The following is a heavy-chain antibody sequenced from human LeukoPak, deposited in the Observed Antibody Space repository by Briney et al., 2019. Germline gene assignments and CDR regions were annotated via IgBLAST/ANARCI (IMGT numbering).Heavy chain of an antibody. CDR2: ISYDGSSE. CDR3: AKDPGWVVAASRGMDV. V-gene: IGHV3-30*18. CDR1: GFTFSSFG. Sequence: GGSLRLSCAASGFTFSSFGMHWVRQAPGKGLEWVAAISYDGSSEYHADSVKGRFTISRDNSKNTLYLQMNSLRAEDTAMYYCAKDPGWVVAASRGMDVWGQGTTVTVS. J-gene: IGHJ6*02. D-gene: IGHD2-15*01.